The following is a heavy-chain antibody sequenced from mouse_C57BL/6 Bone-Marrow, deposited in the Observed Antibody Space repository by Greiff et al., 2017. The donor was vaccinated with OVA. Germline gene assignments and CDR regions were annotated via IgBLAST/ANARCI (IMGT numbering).Heavy chain of an antibody. D-gene: IGHD2-14*01. CDR1: GYTFTDYY. Sequence: EVQLQQSGPELVKPGASVKISCKASGYTFTDYYMNWVKQSHGKSLEWIGDINPNSGGTSYNQKFKGKATLTVDKSSSTAYMELRSLTSEDSAVYYCAEGGTPFAYWGQGTLVTVSA. CDR2: INPNSGGT. CDR3: AEGGTPFAY. J-gene: IGHJ3*01. V-gene: IGHV1-26*01.